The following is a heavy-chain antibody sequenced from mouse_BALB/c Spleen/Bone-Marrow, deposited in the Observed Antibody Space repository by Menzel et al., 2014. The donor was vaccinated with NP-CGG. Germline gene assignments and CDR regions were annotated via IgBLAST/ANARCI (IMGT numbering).Heavy chain of an antibody. CDR1: GFTFXNYG. J-gene: IGHJ2*01. V-gene: IGHV5-6*02. Sequence: EVKLVESGGDLVKPGGSLKLSCAASGFTFXNYGMSWVRETPGKRLEWVATISSVGSYTYYPDSVKGQFTIPGHNAKNSLYLQKSSLKSEDTAVYYCARRGTGKKSYCFDYWGQGTPLPVPS. D-gene: IGHD4-1*01. CDR3: ARRGTGKKSYCFDY. CDR2: ISSVGSYT.